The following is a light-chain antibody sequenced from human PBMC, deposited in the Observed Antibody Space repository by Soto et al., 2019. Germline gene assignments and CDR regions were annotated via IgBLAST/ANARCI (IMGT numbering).Light chain of an antibody. J-gene: IGKJ3*01. CDR2: DAS. Sequence: EIVLTQSPATLSLSPGERATLSCRASQSVSSYLAWYQQKPGQAPRLLIYDASNRATGIPARFSGSGSGTDFTLTIGSREPEDFAVYYCQQRSNWPPRFTFGPGTKVDIK. CDR1: QSVSSY. CDR3: QQRSNWPPRFT. V-gene: IGKV3-11*01.